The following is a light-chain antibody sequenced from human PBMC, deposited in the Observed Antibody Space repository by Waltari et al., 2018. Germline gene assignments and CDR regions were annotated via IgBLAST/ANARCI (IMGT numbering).Light chain of an antibody. CDR1: QSVGTY. CDR3: QQRSNWTPHT. CDR2: DAA. J-gene: IGKJ2*01. V-gene: IGKV3-11*01. Sequence: EIVLTQSPATLSLSPRETATLSCSASQSVGTYLAWYQQKPGQAPRLLIYDAANRATGIPARFRGSGSGTDFTLPISSLEAEDFAVYYCQQRSNWTPHTFGQGARLEIK.